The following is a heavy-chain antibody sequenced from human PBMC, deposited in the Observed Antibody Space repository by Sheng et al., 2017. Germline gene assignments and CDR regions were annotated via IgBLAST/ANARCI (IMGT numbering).Heavy chain of an antibody. CDR1: GFTFSTYS. J-gene: IGHJ5*02. D-gene: IGHD2-8*01. CDR3: SGAPGYCTNTHCQTRFDP. CDR2: MDSSSAYI. V-gene: IGHV3-21*01. Sequence: EVQLVESGGGLVKPGGSLRLSCAASGFTFSTYSMNWVRQAPGKGLEWVSSMDSSSAYIYYADSVRGRFTISRDNAKNSLYLQMHSLRAEDTAVYFCSGAPGYCTNTHCQTRFDPGAREP.